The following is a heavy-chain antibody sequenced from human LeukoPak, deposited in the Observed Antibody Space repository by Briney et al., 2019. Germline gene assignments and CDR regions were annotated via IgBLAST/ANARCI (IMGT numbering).Heavy chain of an antibody. CDR3: AGYGDYGLDY. V-gene: IGHV1-2*02. J-gene: IGHJ4*02. D-gene: IGHD4-17*01. CDR1: GYTFTGYY. Sequence: ASVKVSCKASGYTFTGYYMHWVRQAPGQGLEWMGWINHNSGGTNYAKKFQGRVTMTRDTSISTAYMELSRLRADDTAVYYCAGYGDYGLDYWGQGNLVTVSS. CDR2: INHNSGGT.